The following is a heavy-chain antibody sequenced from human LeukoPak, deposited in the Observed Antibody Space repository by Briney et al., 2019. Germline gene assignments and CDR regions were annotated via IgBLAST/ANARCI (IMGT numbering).Heavy chain of an antibody. V-gene: IGHV4-34*01. Sequence: SETLSLTCAVYGGSFSVYYWSWIRQLPGKGLEWIGEINHSGSTNYNPSLKSRVTISVDTSKNQFSLKLSSVTAADTAVYYCARCPRWLQSNYFDYWGQGTLVTVSS. D-gene: IGHD5-24*01. J-gene: IGHJ4*02. CDR2: INHSGST. CDR3: ARCPRWLQSNYFDY. CDR1: GGSFSVYY.